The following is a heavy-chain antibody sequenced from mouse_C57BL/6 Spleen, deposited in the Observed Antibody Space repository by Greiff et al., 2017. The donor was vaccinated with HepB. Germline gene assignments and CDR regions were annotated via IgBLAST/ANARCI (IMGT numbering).Heavy chain of an antibody. Sequence: EVKVVESGGGLVQPGGSLKLSCAASGFTFSDYYMYWVRQTPEKRLEWVAYISNGGGSTYYPDTVKGRFTISRDNAKNTLYLQMSRLKSEDTAMYYCARHGEAMDYWGQGTSVTVSS. V-gene: IGHV5-12*01. J-gene: IGHJ4*01. CDR1: GFTFSDYY. D-gene: IGHD2-13*01. CDR3: ARHGEAMDY. CDR2: ISNGGGST.